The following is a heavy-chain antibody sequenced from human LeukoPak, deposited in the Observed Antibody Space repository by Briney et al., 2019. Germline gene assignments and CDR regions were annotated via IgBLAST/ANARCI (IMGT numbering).Heavy chain of an antibody. D-gene: IGHD6-6*01. CDR1: GFTFSNYS. J-gene: IGHJ5*02. CDR3: ARGSSGWFDP. CDR2: ISSSLNSI. V-gene: IGHV3-21*01. Sequence: GGSLRLPCAASGFTFSNYSMNWVRQAPGKGLEWVSFISSSLNSIYYADSVKGRFTISRDNAKNSLYLQMNSLRAEDTAVYYCARGSSGWFDPWGQGTLVTVSS.